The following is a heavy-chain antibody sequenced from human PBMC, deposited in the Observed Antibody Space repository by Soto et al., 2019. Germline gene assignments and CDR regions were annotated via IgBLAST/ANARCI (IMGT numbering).Heavy chain of an antibody. CDR3: ARGEKNWGCSGGSCWAFAFDI. J-gene: IGHJ3*02. V-gene: IGHV1-69*06. D-gene: IGHD2-15*01. CDR1: GGTFSSYA. CDR2: IIPIFGTA. Sequence: ASVKVSCKASGGTFSSYAISWVRQAPGQGLEWMGGIIPIFGTANYAQKFQGRVTITADKSTSTAYMELSSLRSEDTAVYYCARGEKNWGCSGGSCWAFAFDIWGQGTMVTVSS.